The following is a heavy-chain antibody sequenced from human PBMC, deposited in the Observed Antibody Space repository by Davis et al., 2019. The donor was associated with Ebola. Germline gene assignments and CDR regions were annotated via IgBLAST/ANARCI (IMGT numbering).Heavy chain of an antibody. CDR2: ISAYNGNT. J-gene: IGHJ5*02. V-gene: IGHV1-18*01. CDR3: AREVGTVTTTWFDP. D-gene: IGHD4-17*01. CDR1: GYTFTSYG. Sequence: ASVKVSCKASGYTFTSYGISWVRQAPGQGLEWMGWISAYNGNTNYAQKFQGWVTMTRDTSISTAYMELSRLRSDDTAVYYCAREVGTVTTTWFDPWGQGTLVTVSS.